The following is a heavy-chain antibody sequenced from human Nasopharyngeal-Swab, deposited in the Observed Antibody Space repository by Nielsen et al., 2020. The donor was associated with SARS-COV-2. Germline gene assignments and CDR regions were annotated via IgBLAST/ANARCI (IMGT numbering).Heavy chain of an antibody. CDR1: GFTFSSYW. CDR3: TTDGLQLVAGTRLP. CDR2: IKEDGSEK. V-gene: IGHV3-7*03. J-gene: IGHJ5*02. Sequence: GESLKISCAASGFTFSSYWMSWVRQAPGKGLEWVANIKEDGSEKYYVDSVKGRFTISRDNAKNSLYLQMNSLKTEDTAVYYCTTDGLQLVAGTRLPWGQGTLVTVSS. D-gene: IGHD6-19*01.